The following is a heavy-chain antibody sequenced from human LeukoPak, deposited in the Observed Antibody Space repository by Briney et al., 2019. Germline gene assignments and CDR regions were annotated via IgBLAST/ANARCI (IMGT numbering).Heavy chain of an antibody. J-gene: IGHJ6*02. V-gene: IGHV4-4*02. CDR2: INHSGST. D-gene: IGHD6-19*01. CDR1: GGSISSSNW. CDR3: ARAQLSSGWYDHYYYYGMDV. Sequence: PSGTLSLTCAVSGGSISSSNWWSWVRQPPGKGLEWIGEINHSGSTNHNPSLKSRVTISVDTSKNQFSLKLSSVTAADTAVYYCARAQLSSGWYDHYYYYGMDVWGQGTTVTVSS.